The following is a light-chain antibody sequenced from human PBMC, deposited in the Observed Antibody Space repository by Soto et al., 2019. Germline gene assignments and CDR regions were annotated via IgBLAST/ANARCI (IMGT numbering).Light chain of an antibody. V-gene: IGLV1-40*01. CDR3: QSYDSSLSGNVV. Sequence: QSVLTQPPSVSGAPGQRVTISCTGSSSNIGAGYDVHWYQQLPGTAPKLLIYGNSNRPSGVPDRFSGSKSGTSAPLAITGLQAEDEADYYCQSYDSSLSGNVVFGGGTKVTVL. J-gene: IGLJ2*01. CDR1: SSNIGAGYD. CDR2: GNS.